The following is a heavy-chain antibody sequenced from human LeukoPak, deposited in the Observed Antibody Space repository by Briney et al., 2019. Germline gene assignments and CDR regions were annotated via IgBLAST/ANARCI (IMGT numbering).Heavy chain of an antibody. CDR1: GFTVSSNY. D-gene: IGHD2-15*01. V-gene: IGHV3-53*05. CDR2: IYSAGSR. Sequence: GGSLRLSCAASGFTVSSNYMSWVRQPPGKGLEWVSIIYSAGSRYYADSVRGRFTISRDDSKNTMFLQMNRLRVDDTAVYYCASGGLGARKFYSDPFHYWGQGILVTVSS. J-gene: IGHJ4*02. CDR3: ASGGLGARKFYSDPFHY.